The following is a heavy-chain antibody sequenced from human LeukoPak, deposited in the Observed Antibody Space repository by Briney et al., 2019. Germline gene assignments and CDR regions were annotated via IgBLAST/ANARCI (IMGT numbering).Heavy chain of an antibody. CDR2: ISSSSSTI. J-gene: IGHJ4*02. CDR3: ARGFGKGRGYSLYYFDY. Sequence: GGSLRLSCAASGFTFSSYSMSWVRQAPGKGLEWVSYISSSSSTIYYADSVKGRFTISRDNAKNSLYLQMNSLRAEDTAVYYCARGFGKGRGYSLYYFDYWGQGTLVTVSS. CDR1: GFTFSSYS. V-gene: IGHV3-48*01. D-gene: IGHD5-18*01.